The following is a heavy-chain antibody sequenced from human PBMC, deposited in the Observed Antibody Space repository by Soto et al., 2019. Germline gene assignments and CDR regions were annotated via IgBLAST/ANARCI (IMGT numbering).Heavy chain of an antibody. CDR1: GGTFSSYT. Sequence: ASVKVSCKASGGTFSSYTISWVRQAPGQGLEWMGIINPSGGSTSYAQKFQGRVTMTRDTSTSTVYMELSSLRSEDTAVYYCARGLPAAAYDYWGQGTLVTVSS. J-gene: IGHJ4*02. CDR3: ARGLPAAAYDY. CDR2: INPSGGST. D-gene: IGHD6-13*01. V-gene: IGHV1-46*01.